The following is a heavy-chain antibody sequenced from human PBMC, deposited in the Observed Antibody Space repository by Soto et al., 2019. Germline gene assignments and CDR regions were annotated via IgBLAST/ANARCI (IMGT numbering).Heavy chain of an antibody. CDR1: GGSVSSGSYY. CDR2: IYYSGST. V-gene: IGHV4-61*01. Sequence: SETLSLTCTVSGGSVSSGSYYWSWIRQPPGKGLEWIGYIYYSGSTNYNPSLKSRVTISVDTSKNQFSLKLSSVTAADTAVYYCARDSYYDFWSGYVNSESGMDVWGQGTTVTVSS. J-gene: IGHJ6*02. CDR3: ARDSYYDFWSGYVNSESGMDV. D-gene: IGHD3-3*01.